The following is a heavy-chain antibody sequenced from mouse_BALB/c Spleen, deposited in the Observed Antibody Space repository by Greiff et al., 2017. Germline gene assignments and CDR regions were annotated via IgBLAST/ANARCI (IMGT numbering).Heavy chain of an antibody. CDR2: ISYDGSN. CDR3: AREAYAVGYYFDY. CDR1: GYSITSGYY. Sequence: EVQLVESGPGLVKPSQSLSLTCSVTGYSITSGYYWNWIRQFPGNKLEWMGYISYDGSNNYNPSLKNRISITRDTSKNQFFLKLNSVTTEDTATYYCAREAYAVGYYFDYWGQGTTLTVSS. V-gene: IGHV3-6*02. D-gene: IGHD1-1*01. J-gene: IGHJ2*01.